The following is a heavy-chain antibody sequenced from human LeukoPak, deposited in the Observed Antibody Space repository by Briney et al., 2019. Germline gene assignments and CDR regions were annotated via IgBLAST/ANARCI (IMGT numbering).Heavy chain of an antibody. CDR1: GFTFSSYA. D-gene: IGHD3-10*01. Sequence: GGSLRLSCAASGFTFSSYAMSWVRQAPGKGLEWVAVISSDGSNQYYADSVKGRFTISRDNSKNTLYLQMNSLRAEDTGLYYCARAQRTIGELFSLDYWGQGTLVTVSS. J-gene: IGHJ4*02. CDR2: ISSDGSNQ. CDR3: ARAQRTIGELFSLDY. V-gene: IGHV3-30*04.